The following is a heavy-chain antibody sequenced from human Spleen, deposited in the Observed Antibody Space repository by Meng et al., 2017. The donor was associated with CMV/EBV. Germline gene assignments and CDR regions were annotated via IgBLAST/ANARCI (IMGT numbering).Heavy chain of an antibody. CDR2: IKRKVDGGTT. CDR3: TREATVDQNYYWFDP. D-gene: IGHD1-7*01. CDR1: GFTFNDAW. J-gene: IGHJ5*02. Sequence: GESLKISCAASGFTFNDAWMSWVRQAPGKGLEWVGRIKRKVDGGTTAYGAPVKGRFSISRDDSKNTLYLQINSLKTEDTGVYYCTREATVDQNYYWFDPWGQGTLVTVSS. V-gene: IGHV3-15*01.